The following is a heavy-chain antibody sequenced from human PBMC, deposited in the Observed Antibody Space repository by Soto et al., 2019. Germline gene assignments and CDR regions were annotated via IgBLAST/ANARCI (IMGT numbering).Heavy chain of an antibody. J-gene: IGHJ4*02. CDR1: GYTFTSYY. D-gene: IGHD1-7*01. CDR3: ATEGNYLPDFDY. V-gene: IGHV1-46*01. Sequence: GASVKVSCKASGYTFTSYYMHWVRQAPGQGLEWMGIINPSGGSTSYAQKFQGRVTMTRDASTSTAYMELSSLRSEDTAVYYCATEGNYLPDFDYWGQGTLVTVSS. CDR2: INPSGGST.